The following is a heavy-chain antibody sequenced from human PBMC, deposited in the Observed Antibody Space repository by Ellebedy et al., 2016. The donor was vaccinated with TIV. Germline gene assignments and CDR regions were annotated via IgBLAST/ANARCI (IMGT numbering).Heavy chain of an antibody. D-gene: IGHD6-19*01. CDR1: GFTFSSYA. CDR2: VTVSGGKT. V-gene: IGHV3-23*01. Sequence: PGGSLRLSCAASGFTFSSYAMSWVRQAPGKGLEWVSTVTVSGGKTYYADSVKGRFSISRDNSKNTLFLQINSLRAEDTAVYYCAKQSVVGPSSCFDYWGQGALVTVSS. J-gene: IGHJ4*02. CDR3: AKQSVVGPSSCFDY.